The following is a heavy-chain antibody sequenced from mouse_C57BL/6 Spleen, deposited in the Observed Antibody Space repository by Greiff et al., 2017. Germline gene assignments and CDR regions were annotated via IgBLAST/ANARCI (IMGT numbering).Heavy chain of an antibody. CDR3: ARAPDWYFDV. CDR1: GYTFTNYW. J-gene: IGHJ1*03. V-gene: IGHV1-63*01. Sequence: VQLQESGAELVRPGTSVKMSCKASGYTFTNYWIGWAKQRPGHGLEWIGDIYPGGGYTNYNEKFKGKATLTADKSSSTAYMQFSSLTSEDSAIYYWARAPDWYFDVWGTGTTVTVSS. CDR2: IYPGGGYT.